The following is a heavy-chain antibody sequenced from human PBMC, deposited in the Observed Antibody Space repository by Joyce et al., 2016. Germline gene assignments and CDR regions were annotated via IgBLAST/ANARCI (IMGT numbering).Heavy chain of an antibody. CDR2: ISGSGGSI. D-gene: IGHD6-6*01. CDR1: GFTFSSYA. J-gene: IGHJ6*03. CDR3: AKVAEGSAVYFYYMDV. Sequence: EVQLLESGGGLVQPAGSLRLSCAASGFTFSSYAMSWVRQAPGKGLECVSVISGSGGSIYDADSVKGRFTFSRDNSKNTLYLQMNSLRAEDTAVYYCAKVAEGSAVYFYYMDVWGKGTTVTVSS. V-gene: IGHV3-23*01.